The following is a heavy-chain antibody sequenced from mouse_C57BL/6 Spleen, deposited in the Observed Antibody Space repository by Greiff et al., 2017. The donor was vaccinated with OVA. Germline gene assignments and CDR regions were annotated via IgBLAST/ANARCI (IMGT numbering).Heavy chain of an antibody. CDR3: ARDRFYYAMDY. J-gene: IGHJ4*01. V-gene: IGHV5-4*01. Sequence: EVNVVESGGGLVKPGGSLKLSCAASGFTFSSYAMSWVRQTPEKRLEWVATISDGGSYTYYPDNVKGRFTISRDNAKNNLYLQMSHLKSEDTAMYYCARDRFYYAMDYWGQGTSVTVSS. CDR2: ISDGGSYT. CDR1: GFTFSSYA.